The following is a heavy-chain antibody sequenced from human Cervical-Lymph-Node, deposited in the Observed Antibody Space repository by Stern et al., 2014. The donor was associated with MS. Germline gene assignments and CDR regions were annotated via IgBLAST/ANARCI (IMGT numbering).Heavy chain of an antibody. CDR2: IWYDGSNP. CDR1: GFSFSRYA. V-gene: IGHV3-33*01. J-gene: IGHJ4*02. CDR3: ASAYSSSHYYFDY. Sequence: VHLLESGGGVVQPGRSLRLSCAASGFSFSRYAMHWVRQAPGKGLEWVALIWYDGSNPYYADSVTGRFTISRDNFKNTLYLQMNSLRAEDTAVYYCASAYSSSHYYFDYWGQGTLVTVSS. D-gene: IGHD6-13*01.